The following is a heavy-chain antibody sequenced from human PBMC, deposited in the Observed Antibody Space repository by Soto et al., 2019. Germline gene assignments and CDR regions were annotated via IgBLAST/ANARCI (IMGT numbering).Heavy chain of an antibody. CDR3: AKARSSGWYLRD. J-gene: IGHJ4*02. CDR2: ISYDGSNK. D-gene: IGHD6-19*01. V-gene: IGHV3-30*18. CDR1: EFTFSTYG. Sequence: QVQLVESGGGVVQPGRSLRLSCAASEFTFSTYGMHWVRQAPGKGLEWVAVISYDGSNKYYADSVKGRFTISRDNSKNTLYLQMNSLRAEDTAVYYCAKARSSGWYLRDWGQGTLVTVSS.